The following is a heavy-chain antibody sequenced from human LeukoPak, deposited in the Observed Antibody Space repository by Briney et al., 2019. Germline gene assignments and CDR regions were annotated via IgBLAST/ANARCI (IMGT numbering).Heavy chain of an antibody. Sequence: GSLRLSCAASGFSFSTYWMSWVRQAPGKGLEWVANIKQDGSEKCYVGSAKGRFTISRDNAKNSLYLQMNSLRAEDTAVYYCATDLGSSRPNFWGQGILVTVSS. CDR1: GFSFSTYW. V-gene: IGHV3-7*01. D-gene: IGHD6-13*01. CDR3: ATDLGSSRPNF. J-gene: IGHJ4*02. CDR2: IKQDGSEK.